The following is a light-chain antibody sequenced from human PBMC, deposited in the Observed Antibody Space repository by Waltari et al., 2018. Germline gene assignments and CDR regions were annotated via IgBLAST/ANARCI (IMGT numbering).Light chain of an antibody. Sequence: DIQITQPPSSVSASIGDRVTISCRASQDVSTWVAWYQQKPGKAPNLLISAASSLQSGVPSRFSGSGSGTDFTLTISGLQPEDFTIYFCQQTDSFPLTFGGGTKVELK. CDR2: AAS. J-gene: IGKJ4*01. CDR3: QQTDSFPLT. CDR1: QDVSTW. V-gene: IGKV1-12*01.